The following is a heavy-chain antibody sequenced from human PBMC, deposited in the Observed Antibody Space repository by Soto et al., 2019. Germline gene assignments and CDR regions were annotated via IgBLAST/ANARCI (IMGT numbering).Heavy chain of an antibody. D-gene: IGHD3-10*01. J-gene: IGHJ4*02. CDR2: FYNSGTT. Sequence: QVQLQESGPGLVKPSETLSLTCSVSGGSISNFYWSWIRQPPGKGLEWIGVFYNSGTTNYNPSLKSRVTISVDTSKNQFSLRLRSLTVADTAVYYCGRDGSERPTTYWGQGILVTVSS. V-gene: IGHV4-59*01. CDR1: GGSISNFY. CDR3: GRDGSERPTTY.